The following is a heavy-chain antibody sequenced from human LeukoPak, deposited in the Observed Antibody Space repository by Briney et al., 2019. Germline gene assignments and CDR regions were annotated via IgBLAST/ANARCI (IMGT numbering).Heavy chain of an antibody. CDR1: GGSFSGYY. CDR3: AGIYGSGSYSDY. CDR2: INHSGST. J-gene: IGHJ4*02. D-gene: IGHD3-10*01. V-gene: IGHV4-34*01. Sequence: SETLSLICAVYGGSFSGYYWSWIRQPPGKGLEWIGEINHSGSTNYNPSLKSRVTISVDTSKNQFSLKLSSVTAADTAVYYCAGIYGSGSYSDYWGQGTLVTVSS.